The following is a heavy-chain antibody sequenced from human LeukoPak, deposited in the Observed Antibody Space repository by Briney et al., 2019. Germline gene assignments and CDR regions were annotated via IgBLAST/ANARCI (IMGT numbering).Heavy chain of an antibody. CDR3: AKPLRGWYDFDY. D-gene: IGHD6-19*01. CDR2: INSVGGGT. J-gene: IGHJ4*02. CDR1: GFTFSTYA. Sequence: PGGSLRLSCAASGFTFSTYAMGWVRQAPGKGREWVSAINSVGGGTHYADSVKGRFTISRDDSKNTVYLQMNSLSAEDTAVYYCAKPLRGWYDFDYWGQGTLATVSS. V-gene: IGHV3-23*01.